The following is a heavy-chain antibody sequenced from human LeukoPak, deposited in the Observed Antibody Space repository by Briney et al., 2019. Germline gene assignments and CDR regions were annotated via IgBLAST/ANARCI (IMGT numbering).Heavy chain of an antibody. Sequence: GGSLRLSCAASGFTFSSYEMNWVRQAPGKGLEWVSYIVGSGPTIFYADSVKGRFTISRDNTKNSLYLQMNSLRVEDTAVYYCVRIFFGQSHFDYWGQGTLVTVSS. V-gene: IGHV3-48*03. CDR2: IVGSGPTI. D-gene: IGHD3-10*01. J-gene: IGHJ4*02. CDR3: VRIFFGQSHFDY. CDR1: GFTFSSYE.